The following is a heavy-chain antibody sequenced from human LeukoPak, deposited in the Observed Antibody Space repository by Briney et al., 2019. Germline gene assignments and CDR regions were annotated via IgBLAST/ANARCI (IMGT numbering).Heavy chain of an antibody. J-gene: IGHJ4*02. V-gene: IGHV3-74*01. Sequence: GGSLRLSCAASGFTFTTHWMHWVRQAPGKGLVWVSRINSDGSTTNYADSVKGRFTISRDNAKNTLYLEMNSLRAEDTAVYYCVVGTKSLSYHFFDYWGQGALVTVSS. D-gene: IGHD1-7*01. CDR3: VVGTKSLSYHFFDY. CDR1: GFTFTTHW. CDR2: INSDGSTT.